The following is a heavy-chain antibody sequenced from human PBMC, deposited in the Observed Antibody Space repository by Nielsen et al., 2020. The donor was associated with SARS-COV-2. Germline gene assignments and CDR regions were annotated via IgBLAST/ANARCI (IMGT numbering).Heavy chain of an antibody. V-gene: IGHV3-30*18. CDR2: ISYDGSNK. D-gene: IGHD4-17*01. Sequence: GESLKITCAASGFTFSSYGMHWVRQAPGKGLEWVAVISYDGSNKYYADSVKGRFTISRDNSKNTLYLQMNSLRAEDTAVYYCAKGGGDYVIDYWGQGTLVTVSS. J-gene: IGHJ4*02. CDR1: GFTFSSYG. CDR3: AKGGGDYVIDY.